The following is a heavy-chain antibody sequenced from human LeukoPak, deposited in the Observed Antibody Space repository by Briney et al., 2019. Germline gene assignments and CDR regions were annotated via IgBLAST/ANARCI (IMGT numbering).Heavy chain of an antibody. CDR2: ISGSGGST. J-gene: IGHJ4*02. Sequence: PGGSLRLSCAASGFTFSSYAMSWVRQAPGKGLEWISAISGSGGSTYYADSVKGRFTISRDNSKNTLYLQMNSLRAEDTAVYYCAKDRGSGWYGGVYWGQGTLVTVSS. D-gene: IGHD6-19*01. CDR1: GFTFSSYA. CDR3: AKDRGSGWYGGVY. V-gene: IGHV3-23*01.